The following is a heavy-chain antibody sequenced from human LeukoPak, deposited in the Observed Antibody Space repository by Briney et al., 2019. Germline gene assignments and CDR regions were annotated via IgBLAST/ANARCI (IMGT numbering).Heavy chain of an antibody. CDR3: ARAIRDGYSLYFDY. CDR2: IYSGGST. D-gene: IGHD5-24*01. V-gene: IGHV3-53*01. J-gene: IGHJ4*02. Sequence: PGGSLRLSCAVSGFTVSDNYMTWVRQAPGKGLEWVSVIYSGGSTYYADSVKGRFTISRDNSKNTLYLQMYSLRAEDTAVYYCARAIRDGYSLYFDYWGQGTLVTVSS. CDR1: GFTVSDNY.